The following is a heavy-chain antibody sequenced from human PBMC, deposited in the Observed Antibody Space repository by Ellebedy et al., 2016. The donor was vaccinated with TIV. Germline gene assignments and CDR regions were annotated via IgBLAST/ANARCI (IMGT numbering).Heavy chain of an antibody. J-gene: IGHJ4*02. D-gene: IGHD3-10*01. CDR3: TRGPSGGYFDY. V-gene: IGHV1-2*02. Sequence: AASVKVSCKASGYTFTDYYIHWVRQAPGQGLEWMGWINPNIGDTNYAQKFQDRVTMTRDTTISTVYMDLSRLTSDDTAVYYCTRGPSGGYFDYWGQGTLVPVSS. CDR1: GYTFTDYY. CDR2: INPNIGDT.